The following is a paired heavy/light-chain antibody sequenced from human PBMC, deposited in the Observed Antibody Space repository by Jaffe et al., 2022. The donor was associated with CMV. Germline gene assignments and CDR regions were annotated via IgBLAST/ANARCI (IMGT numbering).Light chain of an antibody. CDR2: EVN. J-gene: IGLJ3*02. V-gene: IGLV2-14*01. CDR1: SSDVGGYNY. Sequence: QSALTQPASVSGSPGQSITISCTGTSSDVGGYNYVSWYQQYPGKAPKLMIYEVNKRPSGLSNRFSGSKSGNTASLTISGLQAEDEADYYCNSFTSINTWVFGGGTKLTVL. CDR3: NSFTSINTWV.
Heavy chain of an antibody. J-gene: IGHJ4*02. D-gene: IGHD1-26*01. CDR3: LKSGNYRFDS. Sequence: LVESGGGLVQPGGSLRLSCVVSGFTLSGYWMHWVRQAPGKGLVWVSRINSDGSSTSYADSVKGRFTISRDNAKNTLYLQMNSLRDDDTAVYYCLKSGNYRFDSWGQGTLVTVSS. V-gene: IGHV3-74*01. CDR2: INSDGSST. CDR1: GFTLSGYW.